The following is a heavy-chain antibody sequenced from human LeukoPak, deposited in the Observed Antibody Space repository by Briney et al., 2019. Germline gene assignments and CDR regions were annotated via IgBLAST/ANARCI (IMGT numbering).Heavy chain of an antibody. Sequence: SETLSLTCTVSGGSISSYYWSWIRQPPGKGLEWIGYIYYSGSTNYNPSLKSRVTISVDTSKNQFSLKLSSVTAADTAVYYCARGGQTSMAVDYWGQGTLVTVSS. CDR2: IYYSGST. D-gene: IGHD5-18*01. J-gene: IGHJ4*02. V-gene: IGHV4-59*01. CDR1: GGSISSYY. CDR3: ARGGQTSMAVDY.